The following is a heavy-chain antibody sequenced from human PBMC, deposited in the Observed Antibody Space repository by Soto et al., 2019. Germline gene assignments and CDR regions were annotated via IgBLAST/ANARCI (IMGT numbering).Heavy chain of an antibody. CDR2: INPKNGDT. V-gene: IGHV1-2*02. D-gene: IGHD3-16*01. J-gene: IGHJ4*02. Sequence: ASVKVSCKTSGYFFNGYHMHWVRKAPGQGLEWVGWINPKNGDTNYAQKFQGRVTMTRDTSISTAYMELSRLRSDDTAVYYCARARRTFGGVIAYWGQGTLVTVSS. CDR3: ARARRTFGGVIAY. CDR1: GYFFNGYH.